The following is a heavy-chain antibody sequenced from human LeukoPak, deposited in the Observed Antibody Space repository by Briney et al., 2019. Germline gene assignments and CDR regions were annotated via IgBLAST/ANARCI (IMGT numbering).Heavy chain of an antibody. D-gene: IGHD1-26*01. Sequence: SVKVSCKASGGTFSSYAISWVRQAPGQGLEWMGRIIPILGIANYAQKFQGRVTITADKSTSTAYMELRSLRSDDTAVYYCARDSVEQWEPNYWGQGTLVTVSS. CDR3: ARDSVEQWEPNY. CDR1: GGTFSSYA. V-gene: IGHV1-69*04. J-gene: IGHJ4*02. CDR2: IIPILGIA.